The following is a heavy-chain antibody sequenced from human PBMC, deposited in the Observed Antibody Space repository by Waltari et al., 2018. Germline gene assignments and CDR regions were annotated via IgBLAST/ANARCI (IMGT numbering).Heavy chain of an antibody. V-gene: IGHV1-3*01. J-gene: IGHJ4*02. Sequence: QVQLVQSGAEVKKPGASVQVSCTASGYPSTRKAIHWVRQAPGQRREWTGWINAGNSNTKYSQNFQGRVTITTDTSASTAYMELSSLRSEDTAVYYCARQVGSSWFYWGQGTLVTVAS. CDR3: ARQVGSSWFY. CDR1: GYPSTRKA. D-gene: IGHD6-13*01. CDR2: INAGNSNT.